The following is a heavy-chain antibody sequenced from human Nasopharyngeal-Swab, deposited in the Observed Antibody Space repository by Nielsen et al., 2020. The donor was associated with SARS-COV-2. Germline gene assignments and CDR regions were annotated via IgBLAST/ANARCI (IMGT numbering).Heavy chain of an antibody. Sequence: RQAPGKGLEWIGYIYYSGSTKYNPSLKSRVTISVDTSKNQFSLKLSSVTAADTAVYYCARGYCSGGSCYRYYYYYYYMDVWGKGTTVTVSS. V-gene: IGHV4-59*01. CDR3: ARGYCSGGSCYRYYYYYYYMDV. D-gene: IGHD2-15*01. CDR2: IYYSGST. J-gene: IGHJ6*03.